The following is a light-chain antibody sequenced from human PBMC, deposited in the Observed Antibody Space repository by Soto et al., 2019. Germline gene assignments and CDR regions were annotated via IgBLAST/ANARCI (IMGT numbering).Light chain of an antibody. CDR2: EVT. J-gene: IGLJ2*01. CDR3: SSYAGSAVV. CDR1: SSDVGGYNY. Sequence: QSVLTQPPSASGSPGQSVTISCTGTSSDVGGYNYVSWYQQHPGKAPKLMISEVTKRPSGVPDRFSGSKSGNTASLSVSGLQAEDEADYYCSSYAGSAVVFGGGTKLTVL. V-gene: IGLV2-8*01.